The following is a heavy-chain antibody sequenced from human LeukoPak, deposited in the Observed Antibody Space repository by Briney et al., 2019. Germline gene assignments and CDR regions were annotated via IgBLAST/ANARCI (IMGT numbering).Heavy chain of an antibody. CDR2: IYTSGST. CDR3: AREKGLSTVTYDKAFDI. J-gene: IGHJ3*02. V-gene: IGHV4-4*07. D-gene: IGHD4-17*01. CDR1: GGSISSYY. Sequence: SETLSLTCTVSGGSISSYYWSWIRQPAGKGLEWIGRIYTSGSTNYNPSLKSRVTMSVDTSKNQFSLKLSSVTAADTAVYYCAREKGLSTVTYDKAFDIWGQGTMATVSS.